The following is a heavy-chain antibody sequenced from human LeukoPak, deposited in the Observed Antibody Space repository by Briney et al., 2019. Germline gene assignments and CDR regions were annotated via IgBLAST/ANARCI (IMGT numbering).Heavy chain of an antibody. CDR2: ISGSGGST. CDR1: GFTFSSYA. V-gene: IGHV3-23*01. J-gene: IGHJ3*02. D-gene: IGHD1-26*01. Sequence: QAGGSLRLSCAASGFTFSSYAMSWVRQAPGKGLEWVSAISGSGGSTYYADSVKGRFTISRDNSKNTLYLQMNSLRAEDTAVYYCAGGWELLSNAFDIWGQGTMVTVSS. CDR3: AGGWELLSNAFDI.